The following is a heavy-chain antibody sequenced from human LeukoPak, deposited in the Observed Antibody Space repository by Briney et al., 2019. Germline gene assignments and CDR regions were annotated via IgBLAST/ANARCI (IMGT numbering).Heavy chain of an antibody. CDR2: IRYDGSNK. CDR1: GFTFSSYG. J-gene: IGHJ4*02. V-gene: IGHV3-30*02. D-gene: IGHD6-13*01. Sequence: GGSLRLSCAASGFTFSSYGMHWVRQAPGKGLEWVAFIRYDGSNKYYADSVKGRFTISRDNSKNTLYLQMNSLRAEDTAAYYCAKDEGSWYAVDYWGQGTLVTVSS. CDR3: AKDEGSWYAVDY.